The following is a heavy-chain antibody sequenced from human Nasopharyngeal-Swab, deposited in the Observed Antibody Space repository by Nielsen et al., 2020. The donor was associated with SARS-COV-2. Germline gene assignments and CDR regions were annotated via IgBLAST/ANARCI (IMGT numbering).Heavy chain of an antibody. CDR3: ASPDYGDY. CDR2: IYVGNGDT. Sequence: ASVNVSCKASGFSFTNYVIHWVRQAPGQRPEWMGWIYVGNGDTQYTPNFQGRVTFTRDTSANTAYMEMSSLTSEDTAVFYCASPDYGDYWGQGTLVTVSS. CDR1: GFSFTNYV. J-gene: IGHJ4*02. V-gene: IGHV1-3*01.